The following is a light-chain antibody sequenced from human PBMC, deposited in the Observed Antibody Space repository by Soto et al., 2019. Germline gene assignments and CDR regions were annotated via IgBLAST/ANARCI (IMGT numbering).Light chain of an antibody. Sequence: EIVLTHSPFTLSLSPWEXSTLSXXASQSVSNNYLAWYQQKPGQAPRLLMYDASNRASGVPARFSGSGSGTDFTLTISSLEPKDFAVYYCQQRSNWPRTFGQATKVE. V-gene: IGKV3-11*01. CDR3: QQRSNWPRT. J-gene: IGKJ1*01. CDR2: DAS. CDR1: QSVSNNY.